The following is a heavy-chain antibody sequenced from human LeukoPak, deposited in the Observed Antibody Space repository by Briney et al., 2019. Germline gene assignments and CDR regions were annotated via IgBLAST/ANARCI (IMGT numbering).Heavy chain of an antibody. Sequence: LRLSCAASGFTFSDYYMSWIRQPPGKGLEWIGEINHSGSTNYNPSLKSRVTISVDTSKNQFSLKLSSVTAADTAVYYCAILAGDYGDYGEGGVFDIGGKGTMATFSS. CDR1: GFTFSDYY. V-gene: IGHV4-34*08. D-gene: IGHD4-17*01. CDR2: INHSGST. J-gene: IGHJ3*02. CDR3: AILAGDYGDYGEGGVFDI.